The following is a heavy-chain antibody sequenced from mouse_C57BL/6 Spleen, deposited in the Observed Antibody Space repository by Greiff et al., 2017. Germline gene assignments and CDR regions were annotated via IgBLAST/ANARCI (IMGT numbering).Heavy chain of an antibody. Sequence: QVQLQQSGAELVRPGASVTLSCKASGYTFTDYEMHWVKQTPVHGLEWIGAIDPETGGTAYNQKFKGKAILTADKSSSTAYMELRSLTSEDSAVYYCTIGDGYPFAYWGQGTLVTVSA. D-gene: IGHD2-3*01. CDR1: GYTFTDYE. V-gene: IGHV1-15*01. J-gene: IGHJ3*01. CDR3: TIGDGYPFAY. CDR2: IDPETGGT.